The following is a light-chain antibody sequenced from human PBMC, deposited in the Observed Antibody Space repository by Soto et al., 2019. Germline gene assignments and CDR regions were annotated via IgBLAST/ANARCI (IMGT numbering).Light chain of an antibody. CDR2: LGS. CDR3: MQALQTTPT. V-gene: IGKV2-28*01. J-gene: IGKJ4*01. CDR1: QSLLHSNGYNY. Sequence: DIVMTQSPLSLPVTPGEPASISCRSSQSLLHSNGYNYLDWYLQKPGQSPQLLIYLGSNRSSGVPDRFSGSGLGTDFTLKISRVEAEDVGVYYCMQALQTTPTFGGGTKVDIK.